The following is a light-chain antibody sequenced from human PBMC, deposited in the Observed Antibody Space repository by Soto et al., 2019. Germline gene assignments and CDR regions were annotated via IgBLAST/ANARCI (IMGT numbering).Light chain of an antibody. CDR1: SSDVGGYNF. CDR2: DVS. V-gene: IGLV2-14*01. Sequence: QSALTQPASVSGSPGQSITISCTGTSSDVGGYNFVSWYQQHPGKAPKLIIYDVSNRPSGVSYRFSGSKSGNTASLTISGLQAEDEADYYCCSYTGRSTHVFGPGNQLTVL. J-gene: IGLJ1*01. CDR3: CSYTGRSTHV.